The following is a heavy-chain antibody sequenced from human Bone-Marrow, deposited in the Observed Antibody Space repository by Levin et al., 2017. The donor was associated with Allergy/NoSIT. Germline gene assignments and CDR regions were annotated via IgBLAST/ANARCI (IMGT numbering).Heavy chain of an antibody. CDR1: GGSFSGYY. J-gene: IGHJ5*02. Sequence: SQTLSLTCAVYGGSFSGYYWSWIRQPPGKGLEWIGEINHSGSTNYNPSLKSRVTISVDTSKNQFSLKLSSVTAADTAVYYCARESRNYDFWSGYYSGGAAGWFDPWGQGTLVTVSS. CDR3: ARESRNYDFWSGYYSGGAAGWFDP. CDR2: INHSGST. D-gene: IGHD3-3*01. V-gene: IGHV4-34*01.